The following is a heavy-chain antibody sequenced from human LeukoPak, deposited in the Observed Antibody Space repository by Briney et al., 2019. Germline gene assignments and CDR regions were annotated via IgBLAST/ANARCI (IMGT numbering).Heavy chain of an antibody. CDR2: IKQDGSEK. Sequence: PGGSLRLSCETSGFSFSTYWMSWVRQAPGKGLEWVANIKQDGSEKYYVDSVKGRFTISRDNAKNSLYLQMNSLRAEDTAMYYCARDRRDGYNVLDYWGQGTLVTVSS. CDR3: ARDRRDGYNVLDY. D-gene: IGHD5-24*01. V-gene: IGHV3-7*01. CDR1: GFSFSTYW. J-gene: IGHJ4*02.